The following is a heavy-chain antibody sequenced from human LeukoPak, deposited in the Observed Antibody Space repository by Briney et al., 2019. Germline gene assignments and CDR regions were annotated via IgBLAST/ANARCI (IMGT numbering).Heavy chain of an antibody. Sequence: GGALRLSYAASGFTFSNYNMNWVREAPGKGPEWLSYISSSGSAKYYADSVKGRFTSSRDNAKNSLYLQMNSLRVEDTAVYYCARISAYWGRGTLVTVSS. CDR2: ISSSGSAK. V-gene: IGHV3-48*01. J-gene: IGHJ4*02. CDR3: ARISAY. CDR1: GFTFSNYN. D-gene: IGHD1-26*01.